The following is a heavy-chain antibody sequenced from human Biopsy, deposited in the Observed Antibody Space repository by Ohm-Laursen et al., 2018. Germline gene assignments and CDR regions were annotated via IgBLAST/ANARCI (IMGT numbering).Heavy chain of an antibody. D-gene: IGHD3-9*01. J-gene: IGHJ1*01. V-gene: IGHV1-69*06. Sequence: VASVKVSCKVPGGTFSNYGVNWVRQAPGQGLEWLGGNIPILGTGNYAQKFQDRVTVAADTSTSTATMELRSLRSDDTAVYYCATKLTGYSHHWGQGTLVIVSS. CDR1: GGTFSNYG. CDR3: ATKLTGYSHH. CDR2: NIPILGTG.